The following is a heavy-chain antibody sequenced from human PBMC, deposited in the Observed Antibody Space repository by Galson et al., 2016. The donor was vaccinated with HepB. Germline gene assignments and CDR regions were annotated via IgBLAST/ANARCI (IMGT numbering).Heavy chain of an antibody. V-gene: IGHV3-30*18. CDR2: ISYDGSNN. CDR3: AKVRGDYYYDTSGLDAFDI. Sequence: SLRLSCAASGFTFGTHAMHWVRQAPGKGPEWVAVISYDGSNNYYVDSVKGRFTISRDNSQNTLFLQMNSLRTEETAIYYCAKVRGDYYYDTSGLDAFDIWGQGTMVTVSS. CDR1: GFTFGTHA. J-gene: IGHJ3*02. D-gene: IGHD3-22*01.